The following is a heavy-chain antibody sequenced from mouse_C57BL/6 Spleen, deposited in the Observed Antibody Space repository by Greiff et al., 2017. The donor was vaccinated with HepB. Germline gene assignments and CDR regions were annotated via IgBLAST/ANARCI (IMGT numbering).Heavy chain of an antibody. V-gene: IGHV1-7*01. CDR2: INPSSGYT. CDR1: GYTFTSYW. Sequence: VQLQQSGAELAKPGASVKLSCKASGYTFTSYWMHWVKQRPGQGLEWIGYINPSSGYTKYNQKFKDKAPLTADKSSSTAYMQLSSLTYEDSAVYYCARERYDYEDWYFDVWGTGTTVTVSS. CDR3: ARERYDYEDWYFDV. J-gene: IGHJ1*03. D-gene: IGHD2-4*01.